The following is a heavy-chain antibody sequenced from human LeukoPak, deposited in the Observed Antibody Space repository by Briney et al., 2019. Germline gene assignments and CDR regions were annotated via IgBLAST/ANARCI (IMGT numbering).Heavy chain of an antibody. J-gene: IGHJ4*02. CDR3: ARRTTVTTTGDY. CDR1: GFTFRSYA. V-gene: IGHV3-30-3*01. D-gene: IGHD4-17*01. Sequence: GGSLRLSCAACGFTFRSYAMHWVRQAPGKGLEWVAVISYDGSNKYYADSVKGRFTISRDNSKNTLYLQMNSLRAEDTAVYYCARRTTVTTTGDYWGQGTLVTVSS. CDR2: ISYDGSNK.